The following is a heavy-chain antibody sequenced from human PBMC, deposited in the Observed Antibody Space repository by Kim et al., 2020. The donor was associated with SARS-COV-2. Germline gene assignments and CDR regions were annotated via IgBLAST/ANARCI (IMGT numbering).Heavy chain of an antibody. CDR1: GFTFSSYE. D-gene: IGHD2-15*01. CDR3: ARDARGGGPFDY. V-gene: IGHV3-48*03. Sequence: GGSLRLSCVASGFTFSSYEMNWVRQAPGKGLEWVSYITRSGSTIHYADSVKGRFTISRDNAKNSLYLQMNSLRAEDTAVYYCARDARGGGPFDYWGQGTLVTVSS. J-gene: IGHJ4*02. CDR2: ITRSGSTI.